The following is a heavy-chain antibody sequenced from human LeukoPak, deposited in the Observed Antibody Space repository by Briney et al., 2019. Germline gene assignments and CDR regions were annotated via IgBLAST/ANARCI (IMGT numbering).Heavy chain of an antibody. D-gene: IGHD6-19*01. CDR1: GGTFSSYA. CDR2: IIPIFGTA. CDR3: AREGSSGWPYYYYYYMDV. V-gene: IGHV1-69*06. Sequence: GASVKVSCKASGGTFSSYAISWVRQAPGQGLEWMGGIIPIFGTANYAQKFQGRVTITADKSTSTAYMELSSLRSEDTAVYYCAREGSSGWPYYYYYYMDVWGKGTTVTVSS. J-gene: IGHJ6*03.